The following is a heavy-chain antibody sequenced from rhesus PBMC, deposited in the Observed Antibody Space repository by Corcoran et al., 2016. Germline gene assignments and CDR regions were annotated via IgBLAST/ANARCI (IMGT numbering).Heavy chain of an antibody. V-gene: IGHV4-81*01. CDR3: ARYAGTVDYFDY. J-gene: IGHJ4*01. Sequence: QLQLQESGPGLVKPSETLSLTCAVSGGSISGYYWSWIRQAPGKGLEWIGNIDGNMAGTTYTPSLTSRVTISKDTSKNQFSLKLSSVTAADTAVYYCARYAGTVDYFDYWGQGVLVTVSS. CDR1: GGSISGYY. D-gene: IGHD5-24*01. CDR2: IDGNMAGT.